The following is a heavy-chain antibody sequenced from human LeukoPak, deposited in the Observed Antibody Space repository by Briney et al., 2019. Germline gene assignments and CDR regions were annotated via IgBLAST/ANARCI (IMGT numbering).Heavy chain of an antibody. J-gene: IGHJ5*02. V-gene: IGHV1-8*01. Sequence: GASVTVSCKASGYTFTSYDIHWVRQATGQGLEWMGWMNPNSGNTGYAQKFQGRVTMTRNTSISTAYMELSSLRSEDTAVYYCARGRISSRTFDPWGQGTLVTVSS. CDR3: ARGRISSRTFDP. CDR1: GYTFTSYD. D-gene: IGHD6-13*01. CDR2: MNPNSGNT.